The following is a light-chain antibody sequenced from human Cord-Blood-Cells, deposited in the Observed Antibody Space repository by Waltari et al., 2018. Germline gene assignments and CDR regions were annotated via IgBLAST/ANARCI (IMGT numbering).Light chain of an antibody. CDR2: DAS. CDR1: QSVSSY. V-gene: IGKV3-11*01. Sequence: EIVLTQSPATLSLSPGARATISCRASQSVSSYLAWYQQKPGQAPRLLIYDASNRATGIPARFSGSGSGTDFTLTISSLEPEDFAVYYCQQRSNWPLTFGGGTKVEIK. CDR3: QQRSNWPLT. J-gene: IGKJ4*01.